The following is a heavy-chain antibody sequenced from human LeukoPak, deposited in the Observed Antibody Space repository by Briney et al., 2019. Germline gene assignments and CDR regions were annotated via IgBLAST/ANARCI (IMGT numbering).Heavy chain of an antibody. V-gene: IGHV3-30*02. D-gene: IGHD5-24*01. J-gene: IGHJ4*02. Sequence: GGSLRLSCTTSGFIFSNYGMHWVRQAPGKGLEWVAFIRHDGSNKYYADSVKGRCTISRDNSKKTVYLQMNSLRTEDTAVYYCAKDRWLQGYLDYWGQGTLVTVSS. CDR2: IRHDGSNK. CDR1: GFIFSNYG. CDR3: AKDRWLQGYLDY.